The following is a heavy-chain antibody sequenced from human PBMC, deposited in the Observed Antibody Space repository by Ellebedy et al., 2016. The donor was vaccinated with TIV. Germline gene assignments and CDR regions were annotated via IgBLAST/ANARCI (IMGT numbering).Heavy chain of an antibody. Sequence: MPSETLSLTCTVPGVSTSSSSYSWGWIRQPPGTGLEGIGSAYYSGSTYYHPSVKSRVTISVDTSKNQFSLKLSSVTAADTAVYYCARQLVGATPYFDYWGQGTLVTVSS. CDR3: ARQLVGATPYFDY. J-gene: IGHJ4*02. CDR2: AYYSGST. CDR1: GVSTSSSSYS. V-gene: IGHV4-39*01. D-gene: IGHD1-26*01.